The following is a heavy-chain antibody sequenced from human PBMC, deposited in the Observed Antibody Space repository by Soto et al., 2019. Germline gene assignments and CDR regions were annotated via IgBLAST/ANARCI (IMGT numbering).Heavy chain of an antibody. CDR3: AKDRVGGVPDAFDI. CDR1: GFTSTNYV. D-gene: IGHD2-8*01. CDR2: ISGSGTTT. V-gene: IGHV3-23*01. J-gene: IGHJ3*02. Sequence: GGSLRLSCAAPGFTSTNYVMNRVRQAPGKGLEWVSSISGSGTTTFYADSVKGRFIISRDNSKNTLYLQMNSLRAEDTALYYCAKDRVGGVPDAFDIWGQGTMVTVSS.